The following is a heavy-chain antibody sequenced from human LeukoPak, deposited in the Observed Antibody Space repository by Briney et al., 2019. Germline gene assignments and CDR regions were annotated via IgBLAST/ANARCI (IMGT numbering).Heavy chain of an antibody. CDR1: GWSFSGYY. V-gene: IGHV4-34*01. CDR3: ARRPPYYYMDV. J-gene: IGHJ6*03. CDR2: INHSGST. Sequence: SETLSLTCAVYGWSFSGYYWSWIRQPPGKGLEWIGEINHSGSTNYNPSLKSRLTISVDTSKNQFSLKLSSVTAADTAVYYCARRPPYYYMDVWGKGTTVTVSS.